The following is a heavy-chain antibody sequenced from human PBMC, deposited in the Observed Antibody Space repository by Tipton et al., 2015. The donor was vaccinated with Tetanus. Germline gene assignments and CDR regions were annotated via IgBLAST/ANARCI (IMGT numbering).Heavy chain of an antibody. D-gene: IGHD3-3*01. Sequence: GLVKPSETLSLTCTVSGGSIRGGTFYWGWIRQPPGKGLEWIGSIYESGDTYYIPSLKSRVTISVDTSKNQFCLNLNSMAAADAGVYYCARHQSGYFTPFDYWGQGNLVTVPS. CDR3: ARHQSGYFTPFDY. CDR1: GGSIRGGTFY. J-gene: IGHJ4*02. CDR2: IYESGDT. V-gene: IGHV4-39*01.